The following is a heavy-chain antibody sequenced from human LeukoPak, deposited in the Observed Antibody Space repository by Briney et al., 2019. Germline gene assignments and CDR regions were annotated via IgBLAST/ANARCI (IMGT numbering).Heavy chain of an antibody. D-gene: IGHD5-18*01. Sequence: GGSLRLSCAASGFTFNNAWMNWVRQAPGKGLEWVGRIKSKSDGGTTDYAAPVKGRFIISRDDSKNTLYLQMNSLKTEDTAVYFCATDGISEETATDYWGQGTLVTVSS. CDR1: GFTFNNAW. V-gene: IGHV3-15*01. CDR2: IKSKSDGGTT. J-gene: IGHJ4*02. CDR3: ATDGISEETATDY.